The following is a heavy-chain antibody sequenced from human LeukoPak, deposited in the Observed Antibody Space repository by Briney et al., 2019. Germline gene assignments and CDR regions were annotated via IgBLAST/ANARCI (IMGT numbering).Heavy chain of an antibody. CDR2: ISSSGSTI. Sequence: GGSLRLSCAASGFTFSSYEMNRVRQAPGKGLEWVSYISSSGSTIYYADSVKGRFTISRDNAKNSLYLQMNSLRAEDTAVYYCARESCSSTSCYSYYYYYYGMDVWGQGTTVTVSS. J-gene: IGHJ6*02. CDR3: ARESCSSTSCYSYYYYYYGMDV. V-gene: IGHV3-48*03. D-gene: IGHD2-2*01. CDR1: GFTFSSYE.